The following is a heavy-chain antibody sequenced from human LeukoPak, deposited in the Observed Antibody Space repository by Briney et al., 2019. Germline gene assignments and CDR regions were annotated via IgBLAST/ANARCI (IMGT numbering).Heavy chain of an antibody. V-gene: IGHV3-30*04. Sequence: GGSLRLSCTASGFTFSSYAMHWVRQAPGKGLEWVAVISYDGSNKYYADSVKGRFTISRDNSKNTLYLQMNSLRAEDTAVYYCASPPAPYSSSWYFDYWGQGTLVTVSS. CDR1: GFTFSSYA. D-gene: IGHD6-13*01. J-gene: IGHJ4*02. CDR2: ISYDGSNK. CDR3: ASPPAPYSSSWYFDY.